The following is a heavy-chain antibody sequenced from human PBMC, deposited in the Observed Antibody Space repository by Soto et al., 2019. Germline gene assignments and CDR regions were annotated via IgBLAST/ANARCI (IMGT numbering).Heavy chain of an antibody. CDR3: AGDYGSGSYRFDY. D-gene: IGHD3-10*01. J-gene: IGHJ4*02. V-gene: IGHV4-30-2*01. CDR2: IYHSGNT. CDR1: GGSISSDDYS. Sequence: SETLSLTCAVSGGSISSDDYSWSWIRQPPGKGLEWIGYIYHSGNTLYNPSLKSRVTISADRSKNQLSLKLRSVTAADTAVYYCAGDYGSGSYRFDYWGQGTPVT.